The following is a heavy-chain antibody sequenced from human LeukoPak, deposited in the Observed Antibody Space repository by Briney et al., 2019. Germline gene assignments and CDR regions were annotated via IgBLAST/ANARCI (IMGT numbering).Heavy chain of an antibody. CDR2: IYYSGST. CDR3: ARESDSSGYFGYFQH. D-gene: IGHD3-22*01. J-gene: IGHJ1*01. V-gene: IGHV4-59*01. CDR1: GGSISSYY. Sequence: SETLSLTCTVSGGSISSYYWSWIRQPPGKGLEWIGYIYYSGSTNYNPSLKSRVTVSVDTSKHQFSLKLSSVTAADTAVYYCARESDSSGYFGYFQHWGQGTLVTVSS.